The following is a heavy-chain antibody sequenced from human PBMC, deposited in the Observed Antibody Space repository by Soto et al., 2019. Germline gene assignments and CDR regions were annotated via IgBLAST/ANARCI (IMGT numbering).Heavy chain of an antibody. CDR2: IIPIFGTA. V-gene: IGHV1-69*13. Sequence: ASVKVSCKASGGTFSSYAISWVRQAPGQGLEWMGGIIPIFGTANYAQKFQGRVTITADESTSTAYMELGSLRSEDTAVYYCAREVLAYCGGDCYYYYGMDVWGQGTTVTVSS. D-gene: IGHD2-21*02. CDR3: AREVLAYCGGDCYYYYGMDV. J-gene: IGHJ6*02. CDR1: GGTFSSYA.